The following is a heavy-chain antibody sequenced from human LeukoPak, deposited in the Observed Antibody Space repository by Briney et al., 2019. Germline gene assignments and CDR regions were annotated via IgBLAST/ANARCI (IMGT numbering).Heavy chain of an antibody. J-gene: IGHJ5*02. CDR3: ARLTSIAVTGTSWFDP. CDR1: GGSFSGYY. D-gene: IGHD6-19*01. V-gene: IGHV4-34*01. CDR2: INHSGST. Sequence: SETLSLTCAVYGGSFSGYYWSWIRQPPGKGLEWIGEINHSGSTNYNPSLKSRVTISVDTSKNQFSLKLSSVTAADTAVYYCARLTSIAVTGTSWFDPWGQGTLVTVSS.